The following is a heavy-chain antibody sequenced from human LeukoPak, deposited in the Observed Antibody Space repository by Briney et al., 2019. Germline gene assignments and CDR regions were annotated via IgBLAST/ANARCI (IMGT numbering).Heavy chain of an antibody. Sequence: TLSLTCTVSGGSISSGGYYWSWIRQPPGKGLEWIGYIYHSGSTYYNPSLKSRVTISVDRSKNQFSLKLSSVTAADTAVYYCARELRGGTYAFDIWGQGTMVTVSS. V-gene: IGHV4-30-2*01. D-gene: IGHD1-26*01. J-gene: IGHJ3*02. CDR3: ARELRGGTYAFDI. CDR1: GGSISSGGYY. CDR2: IYHSGST.